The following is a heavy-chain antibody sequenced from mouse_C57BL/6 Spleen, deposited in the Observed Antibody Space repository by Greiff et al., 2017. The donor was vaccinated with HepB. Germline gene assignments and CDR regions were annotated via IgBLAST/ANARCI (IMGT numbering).Heavy chain of an antibody. Sequence: QVQVVESGPGLVAPSQSLSITCTVSGFSLTSYGVHWVRQPPGKGLEWLVVIWSDGSTTYNSALKSRLSISKDNSKSQVFLKMNSLQTDDTAMYYCARQGDYYGSSYGWYFDVWGTGTTVTVSS. V-gene: IGHV2-6-1*01. CDR2: IWSDGST. D-gene: IGHD1-1*01. J-gene: IGHJ1*03. CDR3: ARQGDYYGSSYGWYFDV. CDR1: GFSLTSYG.